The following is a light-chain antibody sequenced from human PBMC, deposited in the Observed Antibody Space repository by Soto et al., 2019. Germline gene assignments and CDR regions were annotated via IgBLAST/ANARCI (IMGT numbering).Light chain of an antibody. J-gene: IGKJ4*01. CDR1: QSVSNH. CDR2: DPY. CDR3: QQHHIWLT. Sequence: EIVLTQSPATLSLSPGERATLSFRAGQSVSNHLAWYQQKPGQAPRXLMYDPYNRATGIPARFSGSGSGTDFTLTISSLEPEDSAVYYCQQHHIWLTFGGGTKVDIK. V-gene: IGKV3-11*01.